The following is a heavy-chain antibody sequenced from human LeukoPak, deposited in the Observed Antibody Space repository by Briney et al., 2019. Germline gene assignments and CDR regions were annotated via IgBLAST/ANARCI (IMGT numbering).Heavy chain of an antibody. CDR1: GFTFSSYA. J-gene: IGHJ4*02. D-gene: IGHD4-17*01. Sequence: AGGSLRLSCAASGFTFSSYAMSWVRQAPGKGLEWVSVISGSGGTTYYADSVKGRFTISRDNSKNTLYLQMNSLRAEDTAVYYCAKGGSTVTTRGLFDNWGQRTLVTVSS. CDR3: AKGGSTVTTRGLFDN. CDR2: ISGSGGTT. V-gene: IGHV3-23*01.